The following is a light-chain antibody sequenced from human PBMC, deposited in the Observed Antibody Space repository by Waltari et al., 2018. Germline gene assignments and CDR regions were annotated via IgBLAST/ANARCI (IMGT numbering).Light chain of an antibody. CDR2: STS. CDR1: LGINNY. CDR3: QQYDHFPLT. Sequence: DIQMTQSPSSLSASVGDRVTITCRARLGINNYLSWYQQKPGKAPKRLIYSTSNLESGVPSRFSGSGSGTDYTLTISDLQPEDFSTYYCQQYDHFPLTFGGGTTVEIK. V-gene: IGKV1-33*01. J-gene: IGKJ4*01.